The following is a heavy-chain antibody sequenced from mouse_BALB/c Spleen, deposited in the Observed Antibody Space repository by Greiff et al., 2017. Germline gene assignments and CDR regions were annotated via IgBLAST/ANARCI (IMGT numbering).Heavy chain of an antibody. V-gene: IGHV2-9*02. CDR3: ARGDSLLRLGFAY. D-gene: IGHD1-2*01. J-gene: IGHJ3*01. CDR1: GFSLTSYG. Sequence: LQESGPGLVAPSQSLSITCTVSGFSLTSYGVHWVRQPPGKGLEWLGVIWAGGSTNYNSALMSRLSISKDNSKSQVFLKMNSLQTDDTAMYYCARGDSLLRLGFAYWGQGTLVTVSA. CDR2: IWAGGST.